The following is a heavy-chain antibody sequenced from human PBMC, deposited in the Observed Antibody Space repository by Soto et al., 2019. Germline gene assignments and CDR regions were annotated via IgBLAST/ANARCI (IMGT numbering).Heavy chain of an antibody. D-gene: IGHD3-3*01. CDR1: GGSVSSNSAA. V-gene: IGHV6-1*01. CDR3: ARGVYYDFWSGYYALGAV. J-gene: IGHJ6*02. Sequence: SQTLSLTGASCGGSVSSNSAAWNWIRQSPSRGLEWLGRTYYRSKWYNDYAVSVKSRITINPDTSKNQFSLQLNSVTPEDTAVYYCARGVYYDFWSGYYALGAVWGQGTTVTVSS. CDR2: TYYRSKWYN.